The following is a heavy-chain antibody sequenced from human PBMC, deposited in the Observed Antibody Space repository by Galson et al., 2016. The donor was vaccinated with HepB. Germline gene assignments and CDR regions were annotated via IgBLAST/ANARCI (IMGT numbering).Heavy chain of an antibody. CDR1: GFTVGNNY. D-gene: IGHD7-27*01. V-gene: IGHV3-66*02. J-gene: IGHJ3*02. CDR3: ATSPGAGI. Sequence: SLRLSCAVSGFTVGNNYLRWVRQAPGKGLEWVSLIYSGGNTYHADSVKGRFSISRDSSKNTLYLQMNSLRNEDTALYYCATSPGAGIWGQGTMVTASS. CDR2: IYSGGNT.